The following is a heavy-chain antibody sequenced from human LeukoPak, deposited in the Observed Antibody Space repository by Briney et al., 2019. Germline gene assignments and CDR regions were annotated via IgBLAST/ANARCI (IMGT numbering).Heavy chain of an antibody. CDR3: ARDRTGKLDY. D-gene: IGHD1-1*01. Sequence: SETLSLTCTVSGGSISSSSYYWGWIRQPPGKGLEWIGSIYYSGSTYYNPSLKSRVTISVDTSKNQFSLKLSSVTAADTAVYCCARDRTGKLDYWGQGTLVTVSS. J-gene: IGHJ4*02. CDR1: GGSISSSSYY. CDR2: IYYSGST. V-gene: IGHV4-39*07.